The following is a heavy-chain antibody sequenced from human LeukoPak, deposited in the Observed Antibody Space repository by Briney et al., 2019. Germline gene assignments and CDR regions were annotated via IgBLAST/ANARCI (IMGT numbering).Heavy chain of an antibody. J-gene: IGHJ4*02. CDR1: GLTFSSYW. Sequence: GGSLRLSCAASGLTFSSYWMSWVRQAPGKGLEWVAVISYDGSNKYYADSVKGRFTISRDNSKNTLYLQMNSLRAEDTAVYYCASYYGDYGVDYWGQGTLVTVSS. D-gene: IGHD4-17*01. CDR3: ASYYGDYGVDY. CDR2: ISYDGSNK. V-gene: IGHV3-30*03.